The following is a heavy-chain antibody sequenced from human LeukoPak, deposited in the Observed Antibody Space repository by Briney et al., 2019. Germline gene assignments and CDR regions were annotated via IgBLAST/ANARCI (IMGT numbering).Heavy chain of an antibody. CDR2: INPNSGGT. J-gene: IGHJ3*02. CDR3: ARDGPGTYYYDTSPRYDTFDI. V-gene: IGHV1-2*02. D-gene: IGHD3-22*01. CDR1: GYTFTGYY. Sequence: GASVKVSCKASGYTFTGYYIHWVRQAPGQGLEWMAWINPNSGGTNFAQKFQGRVTMTRDTSISTAYMELNRLTSDDTAVYYCARDGPGTYYYDTSPRYDTFDIWGQGTMVTVSS.